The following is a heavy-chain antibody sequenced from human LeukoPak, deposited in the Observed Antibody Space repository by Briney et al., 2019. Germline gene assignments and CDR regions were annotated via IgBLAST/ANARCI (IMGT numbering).Heavy chain of an antibody. CDR3: ANLWFGELEGIRESWFDP. J-gene: IGHJ5*02. Sequence: SETLSLTCAVYGGSFSGYYWSWIRQPPGKGLEWIGEINHSGSTNYNPSLKSRVTISVDTSKNQFSLKLSSVTAADTAVYYCANLWFGELEGIRESWFDPWGQGTLVTVSS. CDR2: INHSGST. V-gene: IGHV4-34*01. D-gene: IGHD3-10*01. CDR1: GGSFSGYY.